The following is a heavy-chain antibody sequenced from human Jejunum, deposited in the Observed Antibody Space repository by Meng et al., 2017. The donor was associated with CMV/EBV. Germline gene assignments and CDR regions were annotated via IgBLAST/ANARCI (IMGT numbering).Heavy chain of an antibody. CDR1: GFTFSSND. CDR3: SRVHPYYFGMDV. J-gene: IGHJ6*02. V-gene: IGHV3-13*01. Sequence: AAAGFTFSSNDRHWVRQAKGKGLEWVSTIGVAGDTYYVGSVKGRFTISRETAKNSLYLQMNSLRAGDTAVYYCSRVHPYYFGMDVWGQGTTVTVSS. CDR2: IGVAGDT.